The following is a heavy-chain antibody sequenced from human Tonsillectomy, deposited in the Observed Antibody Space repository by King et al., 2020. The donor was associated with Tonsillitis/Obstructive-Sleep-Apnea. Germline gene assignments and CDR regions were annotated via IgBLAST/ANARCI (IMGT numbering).Heavy chain of an antibody. J-gene: IGHJ4*02. D-gene: IGHD4-17*01. CDR3: ASDSYGDYVQTDRRGYYFDY. CDR1: GFTFSSYA. CDR2: ISYDGSNK. Sequence: VQLVESGGGVVQPGRSLRLSCAASGFTFSSYAMHWVRQAPGKGLEWVAVISYDGSNKYYADSVKGRFTISRDNSKNTLYLQMNSLRAEDTAVYYCASDSYGDYVQTDRRGYYFDYWGQGTLVTVSS. V-gene: IGHV3-30*01.